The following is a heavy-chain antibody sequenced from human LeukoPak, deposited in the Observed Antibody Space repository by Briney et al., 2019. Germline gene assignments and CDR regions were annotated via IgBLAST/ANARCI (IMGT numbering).Heavy chain of an antibody. V-gene: IGHV4-59*01. CDR1: GGSISSYY. CDR2: IYYSGST. CDR3: ASTYYYESSDYYDFAAFDI. Sequence: SETLSLTCTISGGSISSYYWSWIRQPPGKGLEWIGYIYYSGSTNYNPSLKSRVTISVDTSKNQFSLKLSSVTAADTAVYYCASTYYYESSDYYDFAAFDIWGQGTMVTVSS. D-gene: IGHD3-22*01. J-gene: IGHJ3*02.